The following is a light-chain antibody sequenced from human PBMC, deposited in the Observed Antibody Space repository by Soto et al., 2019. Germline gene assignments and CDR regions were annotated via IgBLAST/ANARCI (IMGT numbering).Light chain of an antibody. CDR1: SSNVGAGYD. CDR2: GNS. CDR3: QSYDSSLNGYV. V-gene: IGLV1-40*01. J-gene: IGLJ1*01. Sequence: SGLTQPPSVSGAPGQRFTMSCAGSSSNVGAGYDVHWYQQLPGTVPKLLIYGNSNRPSGVPDRFSASKSGTSASLAITGLQAEDEADYYCQSYDSSLNGYVFGTGTKVTV.